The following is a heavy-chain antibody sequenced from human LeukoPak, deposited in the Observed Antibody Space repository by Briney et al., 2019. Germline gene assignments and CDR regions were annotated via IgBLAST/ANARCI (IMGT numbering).Heavy chain of an antibody. CDR1: GFTFSSYN. D-gene: IGHD6-13*01. J-gene: IGHJ4*02. Sequence: GGSLRLSCAASGFTFSSYNMNWVRQAPGRGLEWVSSISSGSTIYYADSVKGRFTISRDNAKKSLYLRMNSLRAEDTAVYYCARDTSTWSLGGYWGQGTLVTVSS. CDR3: ARDTSTWSLGGY. V-gene: IGHV3-69-1*01. CDR2: ISSGSTI.